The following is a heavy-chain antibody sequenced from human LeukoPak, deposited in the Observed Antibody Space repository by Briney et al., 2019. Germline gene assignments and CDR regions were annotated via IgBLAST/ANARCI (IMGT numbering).Heavy chain of an antibody. CDR1: GFTFSSYE. D-gene: IGHD2-8*02. V-gene: IGHV3-23*01. CDR3: ATYRQVLLPFES. J-gene: IGHJ4*02. CDR2: IFPSGGEI. Sequence: GGSLRLSCAASGFTFSSYEMNRVRQAPGKGLEWVSSIFPSGGEIHYADSVRGRFTISRDNSKSTLSLQMNSLRAEDTAIYYCATYRQVLLPFESWGQGTLVTVSS.